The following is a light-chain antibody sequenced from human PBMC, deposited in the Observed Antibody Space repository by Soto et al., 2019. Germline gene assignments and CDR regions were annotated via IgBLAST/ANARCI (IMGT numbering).Light chain of an antibody. J-gene: IGKJ4*01. CDR3: QQYGSSPLT. V-gene: IGKV3-20*01. CDR1: QTVIRNY. CDR2: GAS. Sequence: EIVLTQSPGTLSLTPGERATLSCRVRQTVIRNYLAWHQQKPGQSPRLLVYGASSRATGIPERFSGSGSGTDFTLTISRLEPEDFAVYYCQQYGSSPLTFGGGTKVDNK.